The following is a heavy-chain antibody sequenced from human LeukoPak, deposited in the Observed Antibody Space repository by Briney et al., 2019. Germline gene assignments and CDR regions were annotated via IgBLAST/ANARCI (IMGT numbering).Heavy chain of an antibody. CDR3: AREIFGGYCSGTSCYSGENWFDP. V-gene: IGHV4-31*03. D-gene: IGHD2-2*01. Sequence: PSETLSLTCTVSGGSISSGGYYWSWIRQHPGKGLEWIGYICYSGSTYYNPSLKSRVTISVDTSKNQFSLKLSSVTAADTAVYYCAREIFGGYCSGTSCYSGENWFDPWGQGTLVTVSS. J-gene: IGHJ5*02. CDR1: GGSISSGGYY. CDR2: ICYSGST.